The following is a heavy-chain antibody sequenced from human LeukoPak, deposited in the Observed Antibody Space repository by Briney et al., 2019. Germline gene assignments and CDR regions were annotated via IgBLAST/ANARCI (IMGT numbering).Heavy chain of an antibody. V-gene: IGHV4-34*01. J-gene: IGHJ3*02. D-gene: IGHD3-9*01. CDR3: ASLYYDILTGSDAFDI. CDR2: INHSGST. CDR1: GGSFSGYY. Sequence: SETLSLTCAVYGGSFSGYYWSWIRQPPGKGLEWIGEINHSGSTNYNPSLKSRVTISVDTSKNQFSLKLSSVTAADTAVYYCASLYYDILTGSDAFDIWGQGTMVTVSS.